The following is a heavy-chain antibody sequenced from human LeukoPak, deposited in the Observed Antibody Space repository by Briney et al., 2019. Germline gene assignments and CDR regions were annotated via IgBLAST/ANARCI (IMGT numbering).Heavy chain of an antibody. V-gene: IGHV3-7*01. J-gene: IGHJ6*02. Sequence: PGGSLRLSCAASGFTFRSYWMSWVRQAPGKGLEWVANINEDGSEKYYVDSVKGRFIISRDNAKNSLYLQMNSLRAEDTAVYYCARDVDTVTTTDYYGMDVWGQGTTVTVSS. CDR1: GFTFRSYW. CDR3: ARDVDTVTTTDYYGMDV. D-gene: IGHD4-17*01. CDR2: INEDGSEK.